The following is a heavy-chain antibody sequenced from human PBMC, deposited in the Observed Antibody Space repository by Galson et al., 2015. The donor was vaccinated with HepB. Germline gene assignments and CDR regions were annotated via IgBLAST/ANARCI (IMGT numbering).Heavy chain of an antibody. Sequence: QAPGKGLEWVAVISYDGSNKYYADSAKGRFTISRDNSKNTLYLQMNSLRAEDTALYYCAKDPYLYSALAGTMAGFDYWGQGTLVTVSS. J-gene: IGHJ4*02. D-gene: IGHD6-19*01. CDR2: ISYDGSNK. CDR3: AKDPYLYSALAGTMAGFDY. V-gene: IGHV3-30*18.